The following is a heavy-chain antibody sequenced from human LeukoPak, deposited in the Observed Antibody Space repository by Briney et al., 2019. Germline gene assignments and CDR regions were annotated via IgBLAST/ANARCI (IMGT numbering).Heavy chain of an antibody. J-gene: IGHJ4*02. CDR1: GGSISSSSYY. CDR2: IYYSGSP. D-gene: IGHD3-22*01. V-gene: IGHV4-39*01. Sequence: PSETLSLTCTVSGGSISSSSYYWGWIRQPPGKGLEWIGSIYYSGSPYYNPSLKSRVTISVDTSKNQFSLKLSSVTAADTAVYYCARRNQVLREYYYDSSGYLYFDYWGQGTLVTVSS. CDR3: ARRNQVLREYYYDSSGYLYFDY.